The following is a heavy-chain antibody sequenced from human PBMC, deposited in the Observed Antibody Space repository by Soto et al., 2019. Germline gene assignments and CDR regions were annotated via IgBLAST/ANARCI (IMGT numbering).Heavy chain of an antibody. CDR3: ASLAARHPNYYYYYGMDV. J-gene: IGHJ6*02. CDR2: INHSGST. CDR1: GGSFSGYY. V-gene: IGHV4-34*01. Sequence: SDTLSLTCAVSGGSFSGYYWSWIRPPPGKGLEWIGEINHSGSTNYNPSLKSRVTISVDTSKNQFSLKLSSVTAADTAVYYCASLAARHPNYYYYYGMDVWGQGTTVT. D-gene: IGHD6-6*01.